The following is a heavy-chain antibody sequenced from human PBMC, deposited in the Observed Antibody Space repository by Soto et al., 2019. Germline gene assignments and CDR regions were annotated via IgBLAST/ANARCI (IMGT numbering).Heavy chain of an antibody. CDR2: LYWDDTR. Sequence: QITLKESSPTLVKPTQTLTLTCSFSGFSLYTGGVGVGWIRQPPGKALEWLALLYWDDTRRYNPSLKNTLTIAKETSENQVVLTVTDMGPVDTGTYFCAHYTTDTYFDVWGKGATVTVSS. CDR3: AHYTTDTYFDV. D-gene: IGHD1-1*01. V-gene: IGHV2-5*02. CDR1: GFSLYTGGVG. J-gene: IGHJ6*04.